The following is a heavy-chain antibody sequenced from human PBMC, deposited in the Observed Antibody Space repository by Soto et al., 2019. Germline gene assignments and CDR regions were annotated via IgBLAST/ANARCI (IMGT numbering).Heavy chain of an antibody. D-gene: IGHD4-17*01. V-gene: IGHV4-31*03. CDR1: GYSIISRGFY. J-gene: IGHJ4*02. CDR3: ARAVNDYGSYFDY. Sequence: PSETLSLTCIVTGYSIISRGFYWTWIRQHPGKGLEWIGNIYFSGNTYYNSALKSRVTMSVDTSNNQFSLDLRSVTAADTAVYYCARAVNDYGSYFDYWGQGTLVTVSS. CDR2: IYFSGNT.